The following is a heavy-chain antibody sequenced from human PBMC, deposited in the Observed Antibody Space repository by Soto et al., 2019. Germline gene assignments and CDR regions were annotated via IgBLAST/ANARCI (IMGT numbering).Heavy chain of an antibody. J-gene: IGHJ4*02. CDR3: ARGGSSWPLFDY. V-gene: IGHV4-30-2*01. D-gene: IGHD6-13*01. CDR2: IYHSGST. CDR1: GGSISSGGYS. Sequence: QLQLQESGSGLVKPSQTLSLTCAVSGGSISSGGYSWNWIRQPPGKGLEWIAYIYHSGSTYYNPSLESRVTISVDRSKNQFSLKLNSVTAADTAVYYCARGGSSWPLFDYWGQGTLVTVSS.